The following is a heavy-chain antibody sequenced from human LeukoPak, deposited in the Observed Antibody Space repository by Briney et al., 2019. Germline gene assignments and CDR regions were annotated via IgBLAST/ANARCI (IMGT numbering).Heavy chain of an antibody. CDR2: IYTDGSST. D-gene: IGHD2-21*01. CDR1: GFTFSNYW. J-gene: IGHJ6*03. Sequence: GGSLRLSCAASGFTFSNYWMHWVRQAPGKGLVWVSRIYTDGSSTTYADSVKGRFNISRDNARNAMYLQMNSLRAEDTAVYYCARGSASGASNYYYYMDVWGKGTTVTVSS. CDR3: ARGSASGASNYYYYMDV. V-gene: IGHV3-74*01.